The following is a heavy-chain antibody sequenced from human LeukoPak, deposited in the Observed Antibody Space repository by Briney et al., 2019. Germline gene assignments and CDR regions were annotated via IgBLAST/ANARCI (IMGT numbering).Heavy chain of an antibody. J-gene: IGHJ4*02. CDR1: GFTFSSYS. Sequence: GGSLRLSCAASGFTFSSYSMNWVRQAPGKGLEWVSYITFSSSIIYYADSVKGRFTISRDNAKNSLYLQMNSLRAEDTAVYYCAKARYIVVVPAALDYWGQGTLVTVSS. CDR2: ITFSSSII. D-gene: IGHD2-2*01. CDR3: AKARYIVVVPAALDY. V-gene: IGHV3-48*01.